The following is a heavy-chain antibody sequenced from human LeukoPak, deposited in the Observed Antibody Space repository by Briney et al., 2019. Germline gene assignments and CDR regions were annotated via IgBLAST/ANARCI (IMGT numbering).Heavy chain of an antibody. D-gene: IGHD2-21*02. CDR2: IWYDGSNN. Sequence: SGRSLRLSCAASGFTFSSYGMHWARQAPGKGLEGVAVIWYDGSNNYYADSVKGRFTISRDNSKNTLYLQMNSLRAEDTAVYYCAREGEDVVVTAIPYYYYYYGMDVWGKGTTVTVSS. CDR1: GFTFSSYG. CDR3: AREGEDVVVTAIPYYYYYYGMDV. V-gene: IGHV3-33*01. J-gene: IGHJ6*04.